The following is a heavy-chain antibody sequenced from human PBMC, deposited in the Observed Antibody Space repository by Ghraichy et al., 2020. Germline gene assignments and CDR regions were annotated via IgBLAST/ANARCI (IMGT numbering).Heavy chain of an antibody. CDR2: IKQEGIEK. V-gene: IGHV3-7*03. D-gene: IGHD4-17*01. J-gene: IGHJ4*02. Sequence: LSLTCAASGFTFSSYWMAWVRQAPGKGPEWVANIKQEGIEKHYVDSVRGRFTISRDNAKNSLYLQMNSLRAEDTALYYCARDDDGDLDYWGQGTLVTVSS. CDR3: ARDDDGDLDY. CDR1: GFTFSSYW.